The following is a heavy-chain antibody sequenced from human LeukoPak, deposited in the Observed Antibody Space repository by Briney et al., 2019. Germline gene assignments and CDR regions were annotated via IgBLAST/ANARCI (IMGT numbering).Heavy chain of an antibody. D-gene: IGHD6-19*01. CDR1: GFTFSGYW. CDR2: INSDGSTT. J-gene: IGHJ4*02. Sequence: GGSLRLSCAASGFTFSGYWMHWVRQAPGRGLVWVSRINSDGSTTSYADSVMGRFTISRDNAKNTLYLQMNSLRAEDTAVYYCARVIYSGWQGELSDWGQGTLVTVSS. V-gene: IGHV3-74*01. CDR3: ARVIYSGWQGELSD.